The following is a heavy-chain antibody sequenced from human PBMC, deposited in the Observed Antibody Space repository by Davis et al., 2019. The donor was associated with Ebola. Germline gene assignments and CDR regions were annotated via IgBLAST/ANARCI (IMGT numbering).Heavy chain of an antibody. V-gene: IGHV3-53*01. J-gene: IGHJ6*03. D-gene: IGHD3-3*01. CDR2: IYSGSTT. Sequence: PGGSLRLSCAASGFTVSSHYMSWVRQAPGKGLEWVSVIYSGSTTYYADSVKGRFTISRDNSKNTLYLQMNSLRAEDTAVYYCARVYYDFWTTMDVWGKGTTVTVSS. CDR1: GFTVSSHY. CDR3: ARVYYDFWTTMDV.